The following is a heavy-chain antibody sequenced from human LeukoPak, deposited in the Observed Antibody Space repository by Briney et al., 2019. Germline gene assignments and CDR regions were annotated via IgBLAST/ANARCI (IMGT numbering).Heavy chain of an antibody. CDR3: ARMASNAFDI. CDR2: IYYSGST. V-gene: IGHV4-59*08. D-gene: IGHD5-24*01. J-gene: IGHJ3*02. CDR1: GGSISSYY. Sequence: SETLSLTCTVSGGSISSYYWSWIRQPPGKGLEWIGYIYYSGSTNYNPSLKSRVTISVDTSKNQFFLKLSSVTAADTAVYYCARMASNAFDIWGQGTMVTVSS.